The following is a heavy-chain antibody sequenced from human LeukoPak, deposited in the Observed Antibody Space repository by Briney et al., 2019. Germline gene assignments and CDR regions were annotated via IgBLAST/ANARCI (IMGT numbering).Heavy chain of an antibody. CDR1: GFTFDDYA. V-gene: IGHV3-9*01. Sequence: GRSLRLSCAASGFTFDDYAMHWVRQAPGKGLEWVSGISWNSGSIGYADSVKGRFTISRDNAKNSLYLQMNSLRAEDTALYYCAKDLGMWQQGAPPGFDYWGQGTLVTVSS. CDR2: ISWNSGSI. J-gene: IGHJ4*02. D-gene: IGHD7-27*01. CDR3: AKDLGMWQQGAPPGFDY.